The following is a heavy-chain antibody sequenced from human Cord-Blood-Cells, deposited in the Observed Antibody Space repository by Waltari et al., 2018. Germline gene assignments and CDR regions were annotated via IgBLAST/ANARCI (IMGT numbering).Heavy chain of an antibody. J-gene: IGHJ3*02. Sequence: EVQLVESGGGLIQPGGSLRLSCAASGFTVSSNYMSWVRQAPGKGREWVSVIYSGGSTYDADSVKGRFTISRDNSKNTLYLQMNSLRAEDTAVYYCARYCSSTSCYDAFDIWGQGTMVTVSS. D-gene: IGHD2-2*01. CDR3: ARYCSSTSCYDAFDI. CDR1: GFTVSSNY. CDR2: IYSGGST. V-gene: IGHV3-53*01.